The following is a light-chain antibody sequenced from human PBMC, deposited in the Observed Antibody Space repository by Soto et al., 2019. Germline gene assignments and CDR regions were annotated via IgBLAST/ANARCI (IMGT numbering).Light chain of an antibody. CDR3: QQANSVPLT. CDR1: QSFXID. CDR2: GAS. J-gene: IGKJ1*01. Sequence: IVLTQCPATLSVSPGERATLSCRASQSFXIDFVWYQQTPGQAPRVLXYGASTRATGIPVRLSGSASGTDFTLTISSLQPEDFSTYYCQQANSVPLTVGQGTKVDIK. V-gene: IGKV3-15*01.